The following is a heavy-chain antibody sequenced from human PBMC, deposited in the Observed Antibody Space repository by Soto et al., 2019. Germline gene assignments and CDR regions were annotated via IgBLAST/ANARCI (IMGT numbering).Heavy chain of an antibody. CDR2: INPNGGGT. V-gene: IGHV1-2*04. D-gene: IGHD3-9*01. CDR3: ARSDILTGRPPKNNYYMDV. CDR1: GYTFTGYY. J-gene: IGHJ6*03. Sequence: QVQLVQSGAEVKKPGASVKVSCKASGYTFTGYYMHWVRQAPGQGLEWMGWINPNGGGTNYAQKFQGWVTMTRDTSISTAYMELSRLRSDDTAVYYCARSDILTGRPPKNNYYMDVWGKGTTVTVSS.